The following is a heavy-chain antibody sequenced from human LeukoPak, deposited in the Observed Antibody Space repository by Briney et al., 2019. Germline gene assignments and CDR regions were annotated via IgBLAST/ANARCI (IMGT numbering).Heavy chain of an antibody. Sequence: GGSLRLSCAASVFTFSSYTMNWVRQAPGKGLEWLSSISSSSSYIYYADSVKGRFTISRDNAKNSLFLQMNSLRAEDTAVYYCAKARRGDYVVGDAFDIWGQGTMVTVSS. CDR1: VFTFSSYT. D-gene: IGHD4-17*01. CDR3: AKARRGDYVVGDAFDI. CDR2: ISSSSSYI. V-gene: IGHV3-21*01. J-gene: IGHJ3*02.